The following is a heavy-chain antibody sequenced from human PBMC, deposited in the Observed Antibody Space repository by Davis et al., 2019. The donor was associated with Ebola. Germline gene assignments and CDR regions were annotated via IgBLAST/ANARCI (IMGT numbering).Heavy chain of an antibody. J-gene: IGHJ2*01. D-gene: IGHD4/OR15-4a*01. CDR1: GFTFSSYW. V-gene: IGHV3-7*01. CDR3: AKDKTMATQYWYFDL. Sequence: GESLKISCAASGFTFSSYWMSWVRQAPGKGLEWVANIKQDGSEKYYVDSVKGRFTISRDNAKNSLYLQMNSLRAEDTAVYYCAKDKTMATQYWYFDLWGRGTLVTVSS. CDR2: IKQDGSEK.